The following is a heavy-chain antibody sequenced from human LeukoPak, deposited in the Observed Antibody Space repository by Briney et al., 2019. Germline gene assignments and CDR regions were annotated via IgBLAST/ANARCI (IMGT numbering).Heavy chain of an antibody. CDR3: ARVIPRRCSGGSCHWLGDAFDI. Sequence: ASVKVSCKASGYTFTSYAMHWVRQAPGQRLEWMGWIDAGNGNTKYSQKFQGRVTITRDTSASTAYMELSSLRSEDTAVYYCARVIPRRCSGGSCHWLGDAFDIWGQGTMVTVSS. V-gene: IGHV1-3*01. J-gene: IGHJ3*02. CDR1: GYTFTSYA. D-gene: IGHD2-15*01. CDR2: IDAGNGNT.